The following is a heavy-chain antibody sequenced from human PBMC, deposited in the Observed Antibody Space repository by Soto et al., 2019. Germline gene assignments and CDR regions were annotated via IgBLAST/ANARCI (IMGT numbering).Heavy chain of an antibody. CDR2: IIPILGIA. J-gene: IGHJ5*02. CDR3: ARDPYGDDYGPNWFDP. V-gene: IGHV1-69*08. D-gene: IGHD4-17*01. CDR1: GGTFSSYT. Sequence: QVQLVQSGAEVKKPGSSVKVSCKASGGTFSSYTISWVRQAPGQGLEWMGRIIPILGIANYAQKFQGRVTITADKSTRTAYMELSSLRSEDTAVYYCARDPYGDDYGPNWFDPWGQGTLVTVSS.